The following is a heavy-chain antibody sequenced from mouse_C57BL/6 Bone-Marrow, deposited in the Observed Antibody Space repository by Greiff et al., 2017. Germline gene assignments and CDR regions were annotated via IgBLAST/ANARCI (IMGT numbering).Heavy chain of an antibody. D-gene: IGHD2-5*01. CDR1: GYTFTSYG. V-gene: IGHV1-81*01. CDR2: IYPRSGNT. J-gene: IGHJ2*01. Sequence: VQLQQSGAELARPGASVKLSCKASGYTFTSYGISWVKQRTGQGLEWIGEIYPRSGNTYYNEKFKGKATLTADISSSTAYMELRSLTSEDSAVYFCAAWPTIVTYFDYWGQGTTLTVSS. CDR3: AAWPTIVTYFDY.